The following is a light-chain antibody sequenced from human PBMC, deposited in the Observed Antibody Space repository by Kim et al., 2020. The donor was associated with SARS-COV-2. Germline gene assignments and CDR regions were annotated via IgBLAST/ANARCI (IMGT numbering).Light chain of an antibody. J-gene: IGLJ3*02. V-gene: IGLV7-46*01. CDR3: SHKYTGGRM. CDR1: TRPVPSNQL. CDR2: DTN. Sequence: QAVVTQEPSLTVSPGGTVTLTCGANTRPVPSNQLPYWVQQKPGQLPRTLIYDTNKKHSLTPARFSASLFGGKASLTLSGGQPDDEADYYCSHKYTGGRMFGGGTQLTVL.